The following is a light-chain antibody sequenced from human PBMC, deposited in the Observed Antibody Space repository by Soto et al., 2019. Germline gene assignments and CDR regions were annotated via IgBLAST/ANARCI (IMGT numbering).Light chain of an antibody. CDR3: QQTHSAPRT. CDR2: GAS. J-gene: IGKJ1*01. V-gene: IGKV1-39*01. Sequence: DIQMTQSPSSLSASVGDGVTITCRASESVSRFLNWYQQKPGKAPHLLIIGASTLQEGVPSRFSGSGSGTEFPLTISSVQPEDFATYYCQQTHSAPRTFGQGTRMEIK. CDR1: ESVSRF.